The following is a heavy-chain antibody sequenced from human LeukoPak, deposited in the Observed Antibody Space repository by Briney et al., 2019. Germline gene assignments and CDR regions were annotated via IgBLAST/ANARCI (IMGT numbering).Heavy chain of an antibody. V-gene: IGHV1-8*01. CDR3: ARARPGYSSSWYRYWFDP. CDR2: MNSTSGNT. CDR1: GYTFTSYD. Sequence: ASVKVSCKASGYTFTSYDINWVRQATGQGLEWMGWMNSTSGNTGYAQKYKGTVTMTRNNSISTAYMELSSLRSEDTAVYYRARARPGYSSSWYRYWFDPWGQGTLVTVSS. D-gene: IGHD6-13*01. J-gene: IGHJ5*02.